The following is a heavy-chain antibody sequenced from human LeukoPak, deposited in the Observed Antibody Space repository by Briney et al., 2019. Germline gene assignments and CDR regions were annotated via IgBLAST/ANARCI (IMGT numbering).Heavy chain of an antibody. CDR1: GDSISSDSYY. J-gene: IGHJ4*02. D-gene: IGHD2-2*02. CDR2: IYYGGSP. CDR3: ARSSDCSRASCFTSYFDS. Sequence: SETLSLTCTVSGDSISSDSYYWGWIRQSPGKGLEWIGSIYYGGSPYYNPSLESRVTMSVDTSKSQFSLRLSSVTAADTAMYYCARSSDCSRASCFTSYFDSWGQGTLVTVSS. V-gene: IGHV4-39*07.